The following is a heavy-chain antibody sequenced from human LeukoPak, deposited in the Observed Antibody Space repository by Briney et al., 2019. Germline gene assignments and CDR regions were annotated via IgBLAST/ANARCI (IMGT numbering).Heavy chain of an antibody. Sequence: GGSLRLSCVVSGFTFSNYGMHWVRQAPGKGLEWVAVISYDGSNKYYADSVKGRFTISRDNSKNTLYLQMNSLRAEDTAVYYCARDRVGVQVPAANTNWFDPWGQGTLVTVSS. CDR3: ARDRVGVQVPAANTNWFDP. V-gene: IGHV3-30*03. CDR2: ISYDGSNK. CDR1: GFTFSNYG. D-gene: IGHD2-2*01. J-gene: IGHJ5*02.